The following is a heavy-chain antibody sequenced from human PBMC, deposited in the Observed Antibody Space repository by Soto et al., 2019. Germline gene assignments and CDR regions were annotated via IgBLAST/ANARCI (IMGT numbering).Heavy chain of an antibody. V-gene: IGHV4-61*03. CDR3: ARYCSNSDCNHLFYFDK. D-gene: IGHD2-2*01. J-gene: IGHJ4*02. CDR2: VHFSGTT. Sequence: PSETLSLTCTVSDGSVINGMFYLSWIRQSPGKGLEWLGNVHFSGTTIYNPSLKGRVTMSLDMPTGRVFMELTSVTAADTALYYCARYCSNSDCNHLFYFDKWVQGTQVTVSS. CDR1: DGSVINGMFY.